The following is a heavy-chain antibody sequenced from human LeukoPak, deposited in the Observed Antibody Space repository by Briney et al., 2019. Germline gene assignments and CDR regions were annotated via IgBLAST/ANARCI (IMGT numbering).Heavy chain of an antibody. D-gene: IGHD4-17*01. CDR1: GLTVSSHY. V-gene: IGHV3-53*01. CDR3: ARGNYGDDSYYFDY. CDR2: IYTDGRT. Sequence: PGGSPRLSCAASGLTVSSHYMSWVRQAPGKGLEWVSVIYTDGRTFYAGSVKGRFTISRDSSKNTVYLQMNSLRVEDTAVYYCARGNYGDDSYYFDYWGRGALVTVSS. J-gene: IGHJ4*02.